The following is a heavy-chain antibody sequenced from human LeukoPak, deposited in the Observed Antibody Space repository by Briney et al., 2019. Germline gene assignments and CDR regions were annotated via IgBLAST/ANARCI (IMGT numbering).Heavy chain of an antibody. CDR3: ARGRSYGDYVLCDY. Sequence: ASVKVSCKASGGTFSSYAISWVRQAPGQRLEWMGWINAGNGNTKYSQKFQGRVTITRDTSASTAYMELSSLRSEDTAVYYCARGRSYGDYVLCDYWGQGTLVTVSS. V-gene: IGHV1-3*01. D-gene: IGHD4-17*01. CDR2: INAGNGNT. CDR1: GGTFSSYA. J-gene: IGHJ4*02.